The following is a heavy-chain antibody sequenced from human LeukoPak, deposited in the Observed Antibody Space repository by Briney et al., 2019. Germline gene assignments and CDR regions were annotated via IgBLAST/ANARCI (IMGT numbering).Heavy chain of an antibody. CDR1: GGSISSNNYY. CDR2: INHSGST. D-gene: IGHD3-16*02. J-gene: IGHJ5*02. CDR3: ARVRNYVWGSYRHNWFDP. V-gene: IGHV4-39*07. Sequence: TSSETLSLTCTVSGGSISSNNYYWGWIRQPPGKGLEWIGEINHSGSTNYNPSLKSRVTISVDTSKNQFSLKLSSVTAADTAVYYCARVRNYVWGSYRHNWFDPWGQGTLVTVSS.